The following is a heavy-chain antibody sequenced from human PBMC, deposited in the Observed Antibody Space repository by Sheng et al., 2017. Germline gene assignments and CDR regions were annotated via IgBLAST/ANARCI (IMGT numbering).Heavy chain of an antibody. V-gene: IGHV4-61*01. D-gene: IGHD3-16*01. CDR3: ARGWGSNGYYDY. CDR1: GGSVGSGTYY. Sequence: QVQLQESGPGLVKPSETLSLTCTVSGGSVGSGTYYFNWFRQPPGKGLEWIGWMSHSGRTSYYPSLKSRVTISVDTSKTQFSLKLTSVTAADTAVYYCARGWGSNGYYDYWGQGTLVTVSS. J-gene: IGHJ4*02. CDR2: MSHSGRT.